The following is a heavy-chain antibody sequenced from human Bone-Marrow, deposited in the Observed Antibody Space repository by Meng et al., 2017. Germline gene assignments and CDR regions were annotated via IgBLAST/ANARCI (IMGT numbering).Heavy chain of an antibody. D-gene: IGHD3-22*01. CDR1: GFTFSSYA. Sequence: GESLKISCAASGFTFSSYAMSWVRQAPGKGLEWVSAISGSGGSTCYADSVKGRFTISRDNSKNTLYLQMNSLRAEDTAVYYCARAFPMYYYASSGYYGPKTPLDYWGQGTLVTVSS. V-gene: IGHV3-23*01. CDR2: ISGSGGST. CDR3: ARAFPMYYYASSGYYGPKTPLDY. J-gene: IGHJ4*02.